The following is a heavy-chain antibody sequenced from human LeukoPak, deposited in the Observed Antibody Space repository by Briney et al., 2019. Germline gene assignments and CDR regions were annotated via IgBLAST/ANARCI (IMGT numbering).Heavy chain of an antibody. CDR1: GGTFSSYA. D-gene: IGHD6-13*01. CDR2: IIPIFGTA. J-gene: IGHJ6*02. CDR3: ARALGYSSSWYDPDYYYYYGMDV. V-gene: IGHV1-69*13. Sequence: GASVKVSCKASGGTFSSYAISWVRQAPGQGLEWMGGIIPIFGTANYAQKFQGRVTITADESTSTVYMELSSLRSEDTAVYYCARALGYSSSWYDPDYYYYYGMDVWGQGTTVTVSS.